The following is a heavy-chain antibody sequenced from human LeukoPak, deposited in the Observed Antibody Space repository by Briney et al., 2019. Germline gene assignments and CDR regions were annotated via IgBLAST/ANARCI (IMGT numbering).Heavy chain of an antibody. CDR3: AKGSCYDSSGSFYFDY. D-gene: IGHD3-22*01. CDR1: GFIFSKYW. CDR2: ISGSGDNT. V-gene: IGHV3-23*01. Sequence: QPGGSLRLSCAASGFIFSKYWMSWVRQAPGKGLEWVSGISGSGDNTYYADSVKGRFTISRDNSKNTLYVQVNSLGTEDTAAYYCAKGSCYDSSGSFYFDYWGQGTLVTVSS. J-gene: IGHJ4*02.